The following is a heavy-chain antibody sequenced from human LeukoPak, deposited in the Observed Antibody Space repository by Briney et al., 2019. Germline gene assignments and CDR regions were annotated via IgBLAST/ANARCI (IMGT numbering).Heavy chain of an antibody. J-gene: IGHJ4*02. Sequence: ASVKVSCKASGYPFTTYTMHWVRQAPGQSLEWMGWINAGNGNTKYSQNFQGRVTITRDTSARTAYMELSSLRSEDTAVYYCARSSGSYYFDYWGQGTLVTVSS. CDR3: ARSSGSYYFDY. V-gene: IGHV1-3*01. CDR1: GYPFTTYT. CDR2: INAGNGNT. D-gene: IGHD3-10*01.